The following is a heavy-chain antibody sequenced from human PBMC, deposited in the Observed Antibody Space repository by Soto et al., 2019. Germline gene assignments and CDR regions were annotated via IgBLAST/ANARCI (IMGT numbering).Heavy chain of an antibody. CDR2: ISAYNGNT. V-gene: IGHV1-18*04. Sequence: QVQLVQSGAEVKKPGASVKVSCKASGYTFTSYGISWVRQAPGQGLEWMGWISAYNGNTNYAQKLQGRVTMTTDTSTSTAYMELRSLRSDDTAVYYCARARVQTYYDFWSGYPEYYYYYGMDVWGQGTTVTVSS. CDR1: GYTFTSYG. J-gene: IGHJ6*02. D-gene: IGHD3-3*01. CDR3: ARARVQTYYDFWSGYPEYYYYYGMDV.